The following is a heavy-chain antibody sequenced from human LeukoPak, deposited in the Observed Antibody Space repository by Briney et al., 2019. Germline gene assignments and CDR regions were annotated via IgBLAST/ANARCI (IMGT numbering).Heavy chain of an antibody. J-gene: IGHJ4*02. CDR1: GFTFSSYS. V-gene: IGHV3-48*04. Sequence: GGSLRLSCAAPGFTFSSYSMNWVRQAPGKGLEWVSYISSSSSTIYYADSVKGRFTISRDNAKNSLYLQMNSLRAEDTAVYYCASGRYCSGGSCYMDYWGQGTLVTVSS. D-gene: IGHD2-15*01. CDR2: ISSSSSTI. CDR3: ASGRYCSGGSCYMDY.